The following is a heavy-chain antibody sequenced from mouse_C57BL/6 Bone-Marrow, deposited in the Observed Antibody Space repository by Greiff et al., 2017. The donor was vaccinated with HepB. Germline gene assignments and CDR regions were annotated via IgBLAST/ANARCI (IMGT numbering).Heavy chain of an antibody. J-gene: IGHJ1*03. V-gene: IGHV1-55*01. Sequence: QVQLQQPGAELVKPGASVKMSCKASGYTFTSYWITWVKQRPGQGLEWIGDIYPGSGSTNYNEKFKSKATLTVDTSSSTAYMQLSSLTSEDSAVYYCARSGTKGSYWYFDVWGTGTTVTVSS. D-gene: IGHD2-14*01. CDR1: GYTFTSYW. CDR3: ARSGTKGSYWYFDV. CDR2: IYPGSGST.